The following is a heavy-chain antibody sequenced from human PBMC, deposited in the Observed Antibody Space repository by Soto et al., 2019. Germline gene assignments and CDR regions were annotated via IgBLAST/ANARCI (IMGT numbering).Heavy chain of an antibody. CDR1: GFTFSSYS. Sequence: GGSLRLSCAASGFTFSSYSMNWVRQAPGEGLEWVSYISSSSSTIYYADSVKGRFTISRDNAKNSLYLQMNSLRDEDTAVYYCARDPLLWFGERYYYGMDVWGQGTTVTVSS. D-gene: IGHD3-10*01. CDR2: ISSSSSTI. CDR3: ARDPLLWFGERYYYGMDV. V-gene: IGHV3-48*02. J-gene: IGHJ6*02.